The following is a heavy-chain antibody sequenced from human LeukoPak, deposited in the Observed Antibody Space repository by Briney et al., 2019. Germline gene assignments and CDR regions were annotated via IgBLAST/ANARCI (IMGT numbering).Heavy chain of an antibody. D-gene: IGHD1-26*01. CDR1: GYTFTGYY. J-gene: IGHJ5*01. V-gene: IGHV1-2*02. CDR3: ARASGSYWWFDS. Sequence: ASVKVSCKSSGYTFTGYYLHWVREAPGQGLEWMGCVNPNSGDTNYAQKFQGSVTMTRDTSISTVYMELSRLRSDDTAVYYCARASGSYWWFDSWGQGTLVTVSS. CDR2: VNPNSGDT.